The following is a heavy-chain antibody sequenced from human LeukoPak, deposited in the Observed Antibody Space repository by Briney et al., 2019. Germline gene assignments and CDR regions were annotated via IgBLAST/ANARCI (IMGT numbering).Heavy chain of an antibody. J-gene: IGHJ4*02. CDR1: GGSISSYY. CDR3: ARDPQLGPFDY. Sequence: SETLSLTCTVSGGSISSYYWSWIRQPAGKGLECIGRIYTSGRPNYNPSLKSRVTMSVDTSKKQFSLKLSSVTAANTAVYYCARDPQLGPFDYWGQGTLVTVSS. CDR2: IYTSGRP. V-gene: IGHV4-4*07. D-gene: IGHD6-6*01.